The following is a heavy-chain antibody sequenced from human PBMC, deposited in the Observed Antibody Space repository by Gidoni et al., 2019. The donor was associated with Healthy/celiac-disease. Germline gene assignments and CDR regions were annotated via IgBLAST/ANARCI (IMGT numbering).Heavy chain of an antibody. Sequence: QVQLVESGGGVVQPGRSLRLSCAASGFTFSSYGMHWVRQAPGKGLEWVAVISYDGSNKYYADSVKGRFTISRDNSKNTLYLQMNSLRAEDTAVYYCAKDSGWYVWGQGTLVTVSS. CDR2: ISYDGSNK. V-gene: IGHV3-30*18. CDR3: AKDSGWYV. D-gene: IGHD6-19*01. CDR1: GFTFSSYG. J-gene: IGHJ4*02.